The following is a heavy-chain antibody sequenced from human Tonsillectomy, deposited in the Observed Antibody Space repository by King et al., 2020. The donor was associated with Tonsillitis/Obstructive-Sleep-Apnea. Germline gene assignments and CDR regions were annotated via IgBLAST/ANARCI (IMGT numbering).Heavy chain of an antibody. CDR3: ARDVQGDGFDI. Sequence: QLQESGPGLVKPSETLSLTCTVSGVSLSGYYWSWIRQPPGKGLEWVGYIYYSGSTNFSPSLESRVTISADTPKNQFALKLCSVTAADTAVYYCARDVQGDGFDIWGQGTVVTVSS. D-gene: IGHD1-1*01. V-gene: IGHV4-59*01. J-gene: IGHJ3*02. CDR1: GVSLSGYY. CDR2: IYYSGST.